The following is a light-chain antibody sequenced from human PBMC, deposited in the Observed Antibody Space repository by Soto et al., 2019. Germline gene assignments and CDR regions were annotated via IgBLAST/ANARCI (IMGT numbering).Light chain of an antibody. Sequence: SSELTQPPSVSVAPGKTARITCGGNNIGSKSVHWYQQKPGQAPVLVIYYDSDRPSGIPERFSGSNSGNTATLTISRVEAGDEADYYCQVWASSSDHVVFGGGTKVPL. CDR2: YDS. J-gene: IGLJ2*01. V-gene: IGLV3-21*04. CDR3: QVWASSSDHVV. CDR1: NIGSKS.